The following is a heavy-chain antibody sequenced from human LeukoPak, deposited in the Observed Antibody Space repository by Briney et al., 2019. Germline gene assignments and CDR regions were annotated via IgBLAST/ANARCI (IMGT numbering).Heavy chain of an antibody. V-gene: IGHV3-48*04. CDR1: GFTFSSYS. J-gene: IGHJ4*02. D-gene: IGHD3-22*01. CDR2: ISSSGNTI. Sequence: GGSLRLSRAASGFTFSSYSMNWVRQAPGKGLEWVSYISSSGNTIYYADSVKGRFIISRDNAKNSLYLQMNSLRAEDTAVYHCARGFDYYDSSGSPDWGQGTLVTVSS. CDR3: ARGFDYYDSSGSPD.